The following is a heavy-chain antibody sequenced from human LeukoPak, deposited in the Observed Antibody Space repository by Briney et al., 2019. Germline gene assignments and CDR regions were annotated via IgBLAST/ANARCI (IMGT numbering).Heavy chain of an antibody. CDR1: GFTVSSNY. CDR3: AREMATIRGLGY. CDR2: IYSGGST. Sequence: GGSLRLSCAASGFTVSSNYMIWVRQAPGEGLEWVSVIYSGGSTYYADSVKGRFTISRDNAKNSLYLQMNSLRAEDTAVYYCAREMATIRGLGYWGQGTLVTVSS. J-gene: IGHJ4*02. V-gene: IGHV3-53*01. D-gene: IGHD5-24*01.